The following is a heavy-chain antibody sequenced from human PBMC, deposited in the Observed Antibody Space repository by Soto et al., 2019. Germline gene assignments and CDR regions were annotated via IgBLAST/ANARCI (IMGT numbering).Heavy chain of an antibody. Sequence: PGGSLRLSCAASGFTFSSFDMHWVRQATGKGLEWASAIGTAGDTYYPGSVKGRFTISRENAKNSLYLQMNSLKAEDTAVYYCARGRGGPAYYDSGGYYNAGNVYDFAYWGQGTLVTVSP. J-gene: IGHJ4*02. D-gene: IGHD3-22*01. CDR1: GFTFSSFD. CDR3: ARGRGGPAYYDSGGYYNAGNVYDFAY. CDR2: IGTAGDT. V-gene: IGHV3-13*01.